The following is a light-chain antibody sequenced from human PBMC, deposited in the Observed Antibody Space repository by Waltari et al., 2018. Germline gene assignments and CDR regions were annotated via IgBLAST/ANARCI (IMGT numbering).Light chain of an antibody. J-gene: IGLJ3*02. CDR3: FSDAGSPWV. Sequence: HSALTQPRSVSGSPGQSVTIPCTGSSSDVGRYNYVSWYQQHPGKAPKVMIHDVNHRPSGVPDRFSGSKSGNTASLTISGLQAEDEADYYCFSDAGSPWVFGGGTKLTVL. V-gene: IGLV2-11*01. CDR1: SSDVGRYNY. CDR2: DVN.